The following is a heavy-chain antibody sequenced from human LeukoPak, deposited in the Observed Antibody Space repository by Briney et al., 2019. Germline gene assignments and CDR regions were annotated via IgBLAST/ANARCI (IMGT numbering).Heavy chain of an antibody. Sequence: SVKVSCKASGGTFSIYAISWVRQAPGQGLEWMGGIIPIFGTANYAQKFQGRVTITADESTSTAYMELSSLRSEDTAVYYCARDRVVVPAAIGGENYYYMDVWGKGTTVTVSS. V-gene: IGHV1-69*13. CDR3: ARDRVVVPAAIGGENYYYMDV. CDR1: GGTFSIYA. D-gene: IGHD2-2*01. CDR2: IIPIFGTA. J-gene: IGHJ6*03.